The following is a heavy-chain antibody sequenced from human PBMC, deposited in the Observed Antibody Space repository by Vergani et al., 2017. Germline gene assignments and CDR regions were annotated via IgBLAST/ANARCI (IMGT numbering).Heavy chain of an antibody. D-gene: IGHD1-26*01. CDR2: ISGSGGST. J-gene: IGHJ4*02. V-gene: IGHV3-23*01. CDR3: AIDSRPLVGATTY. CDR1: GFTFSSYA. Sequence: EVQLLESGGGLVQPGGSLRLSCAASGFTFSSYAMSWVRQAPGKGLEWVSAISGSGGSTYYADSVKGRFTISRDNSKNTLYLQMNSLRAEDTAVYYCAIDSRPLVGATTYWGQGTLVTVSS.